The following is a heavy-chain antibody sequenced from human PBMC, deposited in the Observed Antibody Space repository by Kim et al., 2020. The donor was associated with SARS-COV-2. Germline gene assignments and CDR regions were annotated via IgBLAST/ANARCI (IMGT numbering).Heavy chain of an antibody. D-gene: IGHD2-8*01. Sequence: GGSLRLSCAASGFTFSSYWMHWVRQAPGKGLEWVSCISSDGSSTRYADSVKGRFTISRDNAKNTLYLQMNSLRAEDTAVYYCARGNGYGMDVWGQGTTVTVSS. J-gene: IGHJ6*02. CDR3: ARGNGYGMDV. CDR1: GFTFSSYW. V-gene: IGHV3-74*01. CDR2: ISSDGSST.